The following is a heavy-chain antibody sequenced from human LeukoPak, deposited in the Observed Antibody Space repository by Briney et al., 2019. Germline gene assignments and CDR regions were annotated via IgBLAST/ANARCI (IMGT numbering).Heavy chain of an antibody. D-gene: IGHD3-10*01. V-gene: IGHV4-34*01. CDR3: ARGRRGPRFDY. J-gene: IGHJ4*02. CDR1: GGSFSGYY. Sequence: PSETLSLTCAVYGGSFSGYYWSWIRQPPGKGLEWIGEINHSGSTNYNPSLKSRVTISVDTSKNQFSLKLSSVTAADTAVYYCARGRRGPRFDYWGQGTLVTVSS. CDR2: INHSGST.